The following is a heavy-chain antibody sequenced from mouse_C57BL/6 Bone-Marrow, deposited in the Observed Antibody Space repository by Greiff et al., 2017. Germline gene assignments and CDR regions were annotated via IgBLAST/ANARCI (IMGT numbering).Heavy chain of an antibody. V-gene: IGHV1-81*01. Sequence: VKLVESGAELARPGASVKLSCKASGYTFTSYGISWVKQRTGQGLEWIGEIYPRSGNTYYNEKFKGKATLTADKSSSTAYMELRSLTSEDSAVYFCARRTLLLRYGYWGQGTTLTVSS. CDR2: IYPRSGNT. CDR3: ARRTLLLRYGY. CDR1: GYTFTSYG. J-gene: IGHJ2*01. D-gene: IGHD1-1*01.